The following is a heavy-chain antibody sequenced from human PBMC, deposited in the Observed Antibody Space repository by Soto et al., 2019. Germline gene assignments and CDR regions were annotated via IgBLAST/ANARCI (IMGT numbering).Heavy chain of an antibody. CDR1: GVTFRRHD. CDR3: AKPHRDVYSTAFFYH. J-gene: IGHJ4*02. D-gene: IGHD4-4*01. CDR2: INGADTSE. V-gene: IGHV3-23*01. Sequence: GGSLRLSCGVSGVTFRRHDMNWVRQAPWKGLEWVANINGADTSESYADSVRGRFTVSRDNSKNTVYLQMNSLRAEDTAVYYCAKPHRDVYSTAFFYHWGQGTLVTVSS.